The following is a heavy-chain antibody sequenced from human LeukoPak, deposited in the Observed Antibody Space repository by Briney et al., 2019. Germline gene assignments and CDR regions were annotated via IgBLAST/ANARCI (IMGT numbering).Heavy chain of an antibody. Sequence: PGESLKISCKGSGYSFTSYRIGWVRQMPGKGLEWMGIIYPGDSDTRYSPSFQGQVTISADKSISTAYLQWSSLKASDTAMYYCARHRRFLEWPDAFDIWGQGTMVTVSS. CDR2: IYPGDSDT. J-gene: IGHJ3*02. CDR1: GYSFTSYR. CDR3: ARHRRFLEWPDAFDI. V-gene: IGHV5-51*01. D-gene: IGHD3-3*01.